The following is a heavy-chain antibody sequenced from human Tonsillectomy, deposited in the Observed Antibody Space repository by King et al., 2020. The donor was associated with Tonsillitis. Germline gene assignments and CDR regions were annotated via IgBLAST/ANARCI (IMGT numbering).Heavy chain of an antibody. D-gene: IGHD3-16*01. V-gene: IGHV3-48*01. CDR1: GFTFSSYS. CDR3: ASEGGWTDY. Sequence: VQLVESGGGLVQPGGSLRLSCAASGFTFSSYSMNWVRQAPGKGLEWVSYISSSSSTIYYADSVKGRFTISRDNAKNSLYLQMNSLRAEDTAVYYCASEGGWTDYSGQGTLFTVSS. CDR2: ISSSSSTI. J-gene: IGHJ4*02.